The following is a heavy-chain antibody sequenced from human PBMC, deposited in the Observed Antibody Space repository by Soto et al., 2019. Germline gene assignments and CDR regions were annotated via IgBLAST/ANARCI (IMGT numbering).Heavy chain of an antibody. CDR3: AKDRHYSRDQFHY. J-gene: IGHJ4*02. Sequence: PGGSLRLSCAASGFTFSSYSMNWVRQAPGKWLEWVSSISSSSSYIYYADSVKGRFTISRDNAKNTIFLHMDSLRAEDTAVYYCAKDRHYSRDQFHYWGQGXLVTVSS. CDR1: GFTFSSYS. D-gene: IGHD6-13*01. V-gene: IGHV3-21*04. CDR2: ISSSSSYI.